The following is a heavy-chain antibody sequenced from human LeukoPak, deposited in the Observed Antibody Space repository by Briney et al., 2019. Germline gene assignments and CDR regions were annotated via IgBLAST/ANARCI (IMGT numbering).Heavy chain of an antibody. CDR1: GYTFTGYY. Sequence: ASVKVSCKASGYTFTGYYMHWVRQAPGQGLEWMGWINPNSGGTSYAQKFQGRVTMTRDTSISTAYMELSRLRSDDTAVYYCARGLQYYYYYYYMDVWGKGTTVTISS. CDR3: ARGLQYYYYYYYMDV. J-gene: IGHJ6*03. CDR2: INPNSGGT. V-gene: IGHV1-2*02. D-gene: IGHD4-11*01.